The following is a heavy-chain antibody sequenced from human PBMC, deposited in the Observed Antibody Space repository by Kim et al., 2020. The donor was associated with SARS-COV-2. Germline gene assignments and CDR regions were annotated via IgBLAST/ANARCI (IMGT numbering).Heavy chain of an antibody. J-gene: IGHJ6*02. D-gene: IGHD6-13*01. CDR1: GGSISSGDYY. Sequence: SETLSLTCTVSGGSISSGDYYWSWIRQPPGKGLEWIGYIYYSGSTYYNPSLKSRVTISVDTSKNQFSLKLSSVTAADTAVYYCARDRAAGTRTGYYGMDVWGQGTTVTVSS. V-gene: IGHV4-30-4*01. CDR3: ARDRAAGTRTGYYGMDV. CDR2: IYYSGST.